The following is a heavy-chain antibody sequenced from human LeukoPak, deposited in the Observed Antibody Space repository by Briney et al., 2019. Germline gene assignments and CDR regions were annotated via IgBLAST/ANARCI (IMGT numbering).Heavy chain of an antibody. CDR2: IYPGDSDT. Sequence: GESLKISCEGSRYIFTNYWIGWVRQMPGKGLEWMGIIYPGDSDTRYSPSFQGQVTISADKSINTAYLQWTSLKTSDTAMYYCARYGSYFDYWGQGTLVTASS. J-gene: IGHJ4*02. CDR1: RYIFTNYW. V-gene: IGHV5-51*01. D-gene: IGHD4-17*01. CDR3: ARYGSYFDY.